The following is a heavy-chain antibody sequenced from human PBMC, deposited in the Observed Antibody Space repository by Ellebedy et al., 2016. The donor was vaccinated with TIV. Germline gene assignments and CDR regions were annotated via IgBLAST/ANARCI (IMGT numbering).Heavy chain of an antibody. V-gene: IGHV2-26*01. CDR2: IFSSDEK. CDR3: VRALKYCGGDCTYKFDF. D-gene: IGHD2-21*02. CDR1: GFSLSNVIMG. Sequence: GPTLVKPTETLTLICTVSGFSLSNVIMGVSWIRQPPGKALEWLAHIFSSDEKSYSTSLEARLSISKDTAKSQVVLTVASMDPVDTATYYCVRALKYCGGDCTYKFDFWGQGALVTVSS. J-gene: IGHJ4*02.